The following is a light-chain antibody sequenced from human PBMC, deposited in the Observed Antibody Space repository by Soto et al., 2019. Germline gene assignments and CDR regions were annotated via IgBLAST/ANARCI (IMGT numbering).Light chain of an antibody. J-gene: IGKJ1*01. Sequence: DIQMTQSPSTLSGSVGDRVTITCRASQTISSWLAWYQQKPGKAPKLLIYKASTLKSGVPSRFSGSGSGTEFTLTISSLQPDYCQHYNSYSEALGQGTKVDIK. CDR2: KAS. CDR1: QTISSW. V-gene: IGKV1-5*03. CDR3: QHYNSYSEA.